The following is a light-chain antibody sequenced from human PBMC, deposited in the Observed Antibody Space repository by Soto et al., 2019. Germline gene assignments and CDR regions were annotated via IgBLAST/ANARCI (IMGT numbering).Light chain of an antibody. J-gene: IGKJ1*01. Sequence: EIVMTQSPATLSLSPGQRATLSCRASQSVSSNLAWYQQRPGQAPRLLIYSASTRATGIPARFSGSGSGTEFTLTISSLQSEDFAVYYCHQYNHWLTWTFGQGTKV. V-gene: IGKV3-15*01. CDR1: QSVSSN. CDR3: HQYNHWLTWT. CDR2: SAS.